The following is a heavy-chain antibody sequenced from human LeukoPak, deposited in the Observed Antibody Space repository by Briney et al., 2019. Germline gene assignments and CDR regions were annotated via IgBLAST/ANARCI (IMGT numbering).Heavy chain of an antibody. V-gene: IGHV3-48*03. CDR2: ISSSSSTI. CDR3: AKENRERDFDY. Sequence: GGSLRLSCAASGFTFSSYEMNWVRQAPGKGLEWISYISSSSSTIYYADSVKGRFTISRDNAKNSLYLQVNSLRAEDTAVYYCAKENRERDFDYWGQGTLVTVSS. D-gene: IGHD5-24*01. J-gene: IGHJ4*02. CDR1: GFTFSSYE.